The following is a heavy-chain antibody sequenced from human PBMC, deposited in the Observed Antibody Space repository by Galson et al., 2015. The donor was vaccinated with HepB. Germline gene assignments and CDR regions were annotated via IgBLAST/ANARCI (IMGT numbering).Heavy chain of an antibody. CDR3: AKVGIAVAGTDTFDI. Sequence: SLRLSCAASGFTFSSYGVHWVRQAPGKGLEWVAVISYDGSNKYYADAVKGRCTIYRDNSKNTLYLQMNSLRAEDTAVYYCAKVGIAVAGTDTFDIWGQGTMVTVSS. D-gene: IGHD6-19*01. J-gene: IGHJ3*02. CDR1: GFTFSSYG. V-gene: IGHV3-30*18. CDR2: ISYDGSNK.